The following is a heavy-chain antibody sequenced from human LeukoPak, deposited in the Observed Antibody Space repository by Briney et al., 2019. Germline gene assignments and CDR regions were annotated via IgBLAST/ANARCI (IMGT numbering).Heavy chain of an antibody. V-gene: IGHV1-18*01. J-gene: IGHJ4*02. CDR1: GYTFTIYG. CDR3: ARAFDIAAAGRGFDY. CDR2: ISAYNGNT. Sequence: GASVKVSCKASGYTFTIYGISWVRQAPGQGLEWMGWISAYNGNTNYAQKLQGRVTMTTDTSTSTAYMELSSLRSEDTAVYYCARAFDIAAAGRGFDYWGQGTLVTVSS. D-gene: IGHD6-13*01.